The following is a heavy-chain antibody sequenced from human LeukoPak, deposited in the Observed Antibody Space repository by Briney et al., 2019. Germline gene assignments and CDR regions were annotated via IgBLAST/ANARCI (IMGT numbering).Heavy chain of an antibody. CDR1: GYTFTGYY. CDR3: AREPLWDDSSGVDC. J-gene: IGHJ4*02. D-gene: IGHD3-22*01. Sequence: ASAKVSCKDSGYTFTGYYMHRVRQAPEQRLEWMGQVNHNSGGTNYAQRFQGRVTMTRDTSISTAYMELSRLRSDGTAVYYCAREPLWDDSSGVDCWGEGSLVSVCS. CDR2: VNHNSGGT. V-gene: IGHV1-2*06.